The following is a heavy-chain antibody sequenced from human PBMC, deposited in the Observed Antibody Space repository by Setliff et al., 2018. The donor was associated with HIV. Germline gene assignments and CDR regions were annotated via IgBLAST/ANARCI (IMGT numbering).Heavy chain of an antibody. J-gene: IGHJ3*02. V-gene: IGHV4-61*05. D-gene: IGHD3-16*01. CDR1: GDSVNDRSYF. CDR2: AHHSGTT. Sequence: SETLSLTCTVSGDSVNDRSYFWGWIRQPPGKGLEWIGFAHHSGTTSYNPSLQSRVIIAVDTSRNEFSLRVNSVTAADTAVYYCARWGEPSIKAFDIWGQGTMVTVSS. CDR3: ARWGEPSIKAFDI.